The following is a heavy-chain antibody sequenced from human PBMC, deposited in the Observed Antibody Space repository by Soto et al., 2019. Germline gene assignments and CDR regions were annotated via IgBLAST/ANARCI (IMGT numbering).Heavy chain of an antibody. V-gene: IGHV1-69*01. Sequence: QVILAQSGAEVKKPGSSVKVSCKVSGGSFSSFSINWVRQAPGQRFEWMGGIIPILGTANSTQKFQDRVTFTADESTATAYMTLSSLTSEDTAFYYCTSFDSNGYYPQNHYWGPGTQVTVSS. CDR2: IIPILGTA. CDR1: GGSFSSFS. J-gene: IGHJ4*02. D-gene: IGHD3-22*01. CDR3: TSFDSNGYYPQNHY.